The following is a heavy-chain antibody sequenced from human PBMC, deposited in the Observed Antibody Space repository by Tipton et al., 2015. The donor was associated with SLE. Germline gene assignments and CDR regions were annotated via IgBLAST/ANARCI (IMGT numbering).Heavy chain of an antibody. D-gene: IGHD2-15*01. J-gene: IGHJ4*02. CDR3: ARDAYCSGGSCYGFDS. CDR1: GGSIGSRPYY. Sequence: TLSLTCFVSGGSIGSRPYYWSWIRQPPGKGLEWIGHISYSGSTHYNSSLKSRVTMSLDASKNQFSLTVSSVTAADTAVHHCARDAYCSGGSCYGFDSWGPGTLVIVSS. CDR2: ISYSGST. V-gene: IGHV4-61*01.